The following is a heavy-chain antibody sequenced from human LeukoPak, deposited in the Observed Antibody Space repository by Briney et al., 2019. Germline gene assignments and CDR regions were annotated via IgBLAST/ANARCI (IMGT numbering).Heavy chain of an antibody. CDR2: IYYNGRT. D-gene: IGHD6-6*01. CDR3: ARVGYSSSIDY. CDR1: GGSISSTNYY. V-gene: IGHV4-39*07. J-gene: IGHJ4*02. Sequence: SETLSLTCTVSGGSISSTNYYWGWIRQPPGEGLECIGSIYYNGRTYYNPSLKSRVTISVDTSKNQLSLKLSSVTAADTAVYYCARVGYSSSIDYWGQGTLVTVSS.